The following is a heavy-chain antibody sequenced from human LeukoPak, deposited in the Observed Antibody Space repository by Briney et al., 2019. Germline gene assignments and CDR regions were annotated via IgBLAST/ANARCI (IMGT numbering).Heavy chain of an antibody. D-gene: IGHD3-10*01. V-gene: IGHV3-74*01. CDR3: ARDPYGSGSH. CDR1: GFTFTSFW. J-gene: IGHJ4*02. CDR2: INGDGSST. Sequence: PGGSLRLSCAASGFTFTSFWMHWVRQAPGKGLVWVSRINGDGSSTTFADSVKGRFTISGDNAKNTVYLQMNSLRVEDTAVYYCARDPYGSGSHWGQGTLVTVSS.